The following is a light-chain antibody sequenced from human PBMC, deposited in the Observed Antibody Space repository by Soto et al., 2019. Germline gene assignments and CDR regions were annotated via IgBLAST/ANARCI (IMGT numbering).Light chain of an antibody. CDR2: GVN. CDR3: MSYTGSTTTHWV. Sequence: QSALTQPASVSGSPGQSITISCTGTSGDIGHPNNYNYVSWYQQHPGKAPKLLISGVNNRPSGISGRFSGSKSGNTASLTISGLQPEDEADYYCMSYTGSTTTHWVLGGGTKLTVL. J-gene: IGLJ3*02. V-gene: IGLV2-14*03. CDR1: SGDIGHPNNYNY.